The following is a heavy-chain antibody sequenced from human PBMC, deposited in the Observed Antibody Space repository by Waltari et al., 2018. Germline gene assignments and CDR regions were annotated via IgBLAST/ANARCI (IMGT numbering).Heavy chain of an antibody. J-gene: IGHJ4*02. V-gene: IGHV3-33*01. CDR2: IWYDGSNK. Sequence: QVQLVESGGGVVQPGRSLRLSCAASGFTFSSYGMHWVRQAPGKGLGWVGVIWYDGSNKYYADSVKGRFTISRDNSKNTLYLQMNSLRAEDTAVYYCARDNMVLEAFDYWGQGTLVTVSS. D-gene: IGHD3-10*01. CDR3: ARDNMVLEAFDY. CDR1: GFTFSSYG.